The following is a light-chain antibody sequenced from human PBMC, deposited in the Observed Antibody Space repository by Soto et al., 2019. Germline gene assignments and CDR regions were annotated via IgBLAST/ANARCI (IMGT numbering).Light chain of an antibody. V-gene: IGLV2-14*01. CDR2: DVS. CDR1: SSDVGAYNY. CDR3: SSYTSSITYV. Sequence: QSALTQPASVSGSPGQSITISCTGASSDVGAYNYVSWYQQHPGKAPKLMIYDVSSRPSGVSNRFSGSKSGNTASLTISGLQAEDEADYYCSSYTSSITYVFGTGTQLTVL. J-gene: IGLJ1*01.